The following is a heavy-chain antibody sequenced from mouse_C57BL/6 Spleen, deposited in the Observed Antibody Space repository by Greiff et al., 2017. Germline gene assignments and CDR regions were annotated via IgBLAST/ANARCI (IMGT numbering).Heavy chain of an antibody. Sequence: QVQLQQSGPELVKPGASVKISCKASGYAFSSSWMNWVKQRPGKGLEWIGRIYPGDGDTNYNGKVKGKATLTADKSSSTAYMQLSSLTSEDSAVYFCARGLRREDYFDYWGQGTTLTVSS. V-gene: IGHV1-82*01. CDR1: GYAFSSSW. CDR3: ARGLRREDYFDY. CDR2: IYPGDGDT. J-gene: IGHJ2*01. D-gene: IGHD2-2*01.